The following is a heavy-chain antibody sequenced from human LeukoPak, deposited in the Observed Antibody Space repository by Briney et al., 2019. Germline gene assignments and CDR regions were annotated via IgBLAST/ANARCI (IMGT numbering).Heavy chain of an antibody. CDR3: ASITIESIQRHFDY. V-gene: IGHV4-39*01. CDR2: IYYSGST. Sequence: PSETLSLTCTVSGGSISSSSYYWGWIRQPPGKGLEWIGSIYYSGSTYYNPSLKSRVTISVDTSKNQFSLKLSSVTAADTAVYYCASITIESIQRHFDYWGQGTLVTVSS. D-gene: IGHD3-9*01. J-gene: IGHJ4*02. CDR1: GGSISSSSYY.